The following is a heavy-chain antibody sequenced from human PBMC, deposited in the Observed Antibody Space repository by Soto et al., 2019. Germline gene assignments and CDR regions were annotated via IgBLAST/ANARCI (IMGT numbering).Heavy chain of an antibody. CDR2: IISSGST. CDR1: GGSVSSGSYY. V-gene: IGHV4-61*01. J-gene: IGHJ4*02. CDR3: ARQRIAAAQYYFDY. Sequence: SETLSLTCTVSGGSVSSGSYYWTWIRQSPGKGLEWMGYIISSGSTDYNPPLKSRVTISVDPSKNEFSLKLRSVTAADTAVYYCARQRIAAAQYYFDYWGQGMLVTVSS. D-gene: IGHD6-13*01.